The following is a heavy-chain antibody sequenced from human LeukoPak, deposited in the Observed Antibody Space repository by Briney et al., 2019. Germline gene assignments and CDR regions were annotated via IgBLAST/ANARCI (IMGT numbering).Heavy chain of an antibody. CDR1: GGSISSYY. V-gene: IGHV4-4*07. CDR2: MSPSGSS. Sequence: SETLPLTCNVSGGSISSYYWSWIRQPAGKGLEWIGEMSPSGSSNYNPSLKSRVTISVDTSKNQFSLKLRSVTAADTAVYYCARGRQDVNMILVVMAGVSYYLDVWSKGTTVTVS. J-gene: IGHJ6*03. D-gene: IGHD3-22*01. CDR3: ARGRQDVNMILVVMAGVSYYLDV.